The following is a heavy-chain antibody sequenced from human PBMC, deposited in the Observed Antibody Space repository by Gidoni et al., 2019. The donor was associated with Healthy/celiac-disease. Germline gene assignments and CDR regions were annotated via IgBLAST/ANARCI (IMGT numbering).Heavy chain of an antibody. J-gene: IGHJ6*03. Sequence: QVPLVESGGGVVQPGRSLRLSCAASGFPFSSYAMHWVRPAPGKGLEWVAVISYDGSNKYYADSVKGRFTISRDNSKNTLYLQMNSLRAEDTAVYYCARQYGSGSYYPYYYYMDVWGKGTTVTVSS. CDR3: ARQYGSGSYYPYYYYMDV. CDR1: GFPFSSYA. V-gene: IGHV3-30-3*01. CDR2: ISYDGSNK. D-gene: IGHD3-10*01.